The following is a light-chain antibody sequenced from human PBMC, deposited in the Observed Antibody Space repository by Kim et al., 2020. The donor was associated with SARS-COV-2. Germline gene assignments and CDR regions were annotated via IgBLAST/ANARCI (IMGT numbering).Light chain of an antibody. CDR2: DTN. J-gene: IGLJ2*01. CDR3: GTWDSSLSAVV. Sequence: GQKVTTSCSGSSSNIGNNYVSWYQQLPGTAPKLLIYDTNKRPSGIPDRFSGSKSGTSATLGITGLQTGDEADYYCGTWDSSLSAVVFGGGTQLTVL. V-gene: IGLV1-51*01. CDR1: SSNIGNNY.